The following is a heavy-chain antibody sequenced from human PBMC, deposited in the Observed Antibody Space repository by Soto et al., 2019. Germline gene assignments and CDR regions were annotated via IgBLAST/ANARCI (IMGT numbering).Heavy chain of an antibody. CDR3: ARVSFLIHPQGEGATYGKRPNYYYYYMDV. V-gene: IGHV3-66*01. J-gene: IGHJ6*03. CDR1: GFTVSSNY. D-gene: IGHD4-17*01. CDR2: IYSGGST. Sequence: GGSLRLSCAASGFTVSSNYMSWVRQAPGKGLEWVSVIYSGGSTYYADSVKGRFTISRDNSKNTLYLQMNSLRAEDTAVYYCARVSFLIHPQGEGATYGKRPNYYYYYMDVLGKGTTVTVSS.